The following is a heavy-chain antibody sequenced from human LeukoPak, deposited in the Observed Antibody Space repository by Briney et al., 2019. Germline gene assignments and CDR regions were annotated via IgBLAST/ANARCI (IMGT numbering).Heavy chain of an antibody. CDR1: GFTFSSYE. CDR3: ARAARITMIGYFEL. V-gene: IGHV3-74*01. D-gene: IGHD3-22*01. CDR2: INSDGSST. J-gene: IGHJ2*01. Sequence: RGSLRLSCAASGFTFSSYEMNWVRQAPGKGLVWVSRINSDGSSTSYADSVKGRFTISRDNAKNTLYLQMNSLRAEDTAVYYCARAARITMIGYFELWGRGTLVTVSS.